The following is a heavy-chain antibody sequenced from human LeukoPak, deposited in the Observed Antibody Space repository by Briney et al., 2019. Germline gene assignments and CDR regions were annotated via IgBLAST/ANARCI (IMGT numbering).Heavy chain of an antibody. Sequence: PGRSLRLSCAASGFTFSSYGMHWVRQAPGKGLEWVAVISYDGSNKYYADSVKGRFTISRDNSKNTLYLQMNSLRAEDTAVCYCAKVRDGYNFDYWGQGTLVTVSS. CDR2: ISYDGSNK. D-gene: IGHD5-24*01. CDR3: AKVRDGYNFDY. CDR1: GFTFSSYG. V-gene: IGHV3-30*18. J-gene: IGHJ4*02.